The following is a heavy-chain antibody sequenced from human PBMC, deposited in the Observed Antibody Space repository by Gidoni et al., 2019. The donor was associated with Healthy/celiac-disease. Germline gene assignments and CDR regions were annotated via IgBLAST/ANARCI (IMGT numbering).Heavy chain of an antibody. CDR2: INHSGST. V-gene: IGHV4-34*01. CDR1: GGSFSGYY. D-gene: IGHD2-2*01. CDR3: ARWPQYCSSTSCYVAFGRWFDP. Sequence: QVQLQQWGAGLLKPSETLSLTCAVYGGSFSGYYWSWTRQPPGKGLEWIGEINHSGSTNYNPSLKSRVTISVDTSKNQFSLKLSSVTAADTAVYYCARWPQYCSSTSCYVAFGRWFDPWGQGTLVTVSS. J-gene: IGHJ5*02.